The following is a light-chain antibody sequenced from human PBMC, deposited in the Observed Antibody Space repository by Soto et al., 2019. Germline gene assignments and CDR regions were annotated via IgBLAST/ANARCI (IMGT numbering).Light chain of an antibody. V-gene: IGKV1-5*03. CDR3: QQYETFPLT. CDR2: KAS. J-gene: IGKJ4*01. Sequence: DIQMTQSPATLSASVGDRVTIGCRASQSISGWLAWYQQKPGKAHKLLIYKASILESGVPSRFSASGSATEFTLTISSLQPADFTSYYCQQYETFPLTFGGGTNV. CDR1: QSISGW.